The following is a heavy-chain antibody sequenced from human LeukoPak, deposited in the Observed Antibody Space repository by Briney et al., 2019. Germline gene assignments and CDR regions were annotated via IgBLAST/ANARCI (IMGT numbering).Heavy chain of an antibody. D-gene: IGHD6-13*01. CDR3: ARGDRYSSNWPSDI. J-gene: IGHJ4*02. Sequence: SETLSLTCAVYGGSFSGYYWSWMRQSPGKGLEWIGEINYSGTTNYNPSLKSRVTISVDTSKNQLSLKMTPVTAAETAVYYCARGDRYSSNWPSDIWGKGTLVTVS. CDR2: INYSGTT. V-gene: IGHV4-34*01. CDR1: GGSFSGYY.